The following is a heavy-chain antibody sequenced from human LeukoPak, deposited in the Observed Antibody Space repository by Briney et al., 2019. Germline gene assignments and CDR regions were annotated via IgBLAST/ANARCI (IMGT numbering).Heavy chain of an antibody. D-gene: IGHD2-2*01. CDR3: ARVLASTSWTWFDP. J-gene: IGHJ5*02. Sequence: SETLSLTCAVSGGSISNSNWWSWVRQPPGKGLEWIGEIYHSGSTNYNPSLKSRVTISVDKSKNQFSLKLSSVTAADTAVYYCARVLASTSWTWFDPWGQGTLVTVSS. CDR2: IYHSGST. CDR1: GGSISNSNW. V-gene: IGHV4-4*02.